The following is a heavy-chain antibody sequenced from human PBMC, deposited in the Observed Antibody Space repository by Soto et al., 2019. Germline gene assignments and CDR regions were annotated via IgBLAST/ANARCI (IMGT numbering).Heavy chain of an antibody. CDR2: INHSGST. Sequence: SETLSLTCAVYGGSFSGYYWSWIRQPPGKGLEWIGEINHSGSTNYNPSLKSRVTISVDTSKNQFSLKLSSVTAADTAVYYCARAVMTTVTTTKGSDFDYWGQGILVTVSS. D-gene: IGHD4-17*01. V-gene: IGHV4-34*01. J-gene: IGHJ4*02. CDR1: GGSFSGYY. CDR3: ARAVMTTVTTTKGSDFDY.